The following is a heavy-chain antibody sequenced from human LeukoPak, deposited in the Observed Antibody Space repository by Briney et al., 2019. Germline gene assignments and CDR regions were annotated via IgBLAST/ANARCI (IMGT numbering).Heavy chain of an antibody. CDR2: ILYDGSSE. V-gene: IGHV3-30*03. Sequence: GGSLRLSCAASGFTLSSYGMHWVRQAPGKGLEWVTVILYDGSSEYYADSVKGRFTISRDNSKNTLYLQMNSLRTEDTAVYYCASVSGSYYNGAVYWGQGTLVTVSS. J-gene: IGHJ4*02. D-gene: IGHD3-10*01. CDR1: GFTLSSYG. CDR3: ASVSGSYYNGAVY.